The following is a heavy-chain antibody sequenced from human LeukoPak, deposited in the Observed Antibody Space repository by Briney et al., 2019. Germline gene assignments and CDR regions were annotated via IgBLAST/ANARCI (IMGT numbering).Heavy chain of an antibody. CDR1: GFTFSSYA. CDR3: ARGGYSYGFSLLDY. D-gene: IGHD5-18*01. CDR2: ISGSGGST. Sequence: SGGSLRLSCAASGFTFSSYAMSWVRQAPGKGLEWVSAISGSGGSTYYADSVKGRFTISRDNAKNTLYLQMNSLRAEDTAVYYCARGGYSYGFSLLDYWGQGTLVTVSS. V-gene: IGHV3-23*01. J-gene: IGHJ4*02.